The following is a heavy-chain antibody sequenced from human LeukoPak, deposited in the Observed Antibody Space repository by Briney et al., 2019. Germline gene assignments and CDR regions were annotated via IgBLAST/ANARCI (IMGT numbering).Heavy chain of an antibody. Sequence: PGGSLRLSCAASGFTFSSYAMHWVRQAPGKGLEWVALIRYNGRNQYYADSVKGRFTISRDNSKNTGYLQMDNLRIDDTAVYYCAKDSGAALYYFDYWGQGTLVTVSS. J-gene: IGHJ4*02. CDR2: IRYNGRNQ. V-gene: IGHV3-30*02. CDR1: GFTFSSYA. CDR3: AKDSGAALYYFDY. D-gene: IGHD6-6*01.